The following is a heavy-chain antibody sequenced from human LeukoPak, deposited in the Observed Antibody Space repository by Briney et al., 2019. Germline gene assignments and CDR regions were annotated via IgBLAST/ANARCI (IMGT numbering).Heavy chain of an antibody. Sequence: GGSLRLSCAASGFNFANHAMSSVRQTPGKGLEWVSAISGGGDITYYADSVTGRFTISRDNSKDTLFLQMHSLRPGDTAVYYCVREDTPATANYWGQGTLVTISS. CDR2: ISGGGDIT. J-gene: IGHJ4*02. CDR3: VREDTPATANY. V-gene: IGHV3-23*01. D-gene: IGHD2-21*02. CDR1: GFNFANHA.